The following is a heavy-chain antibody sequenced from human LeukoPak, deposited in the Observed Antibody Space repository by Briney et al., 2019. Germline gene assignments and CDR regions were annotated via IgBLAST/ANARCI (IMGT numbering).Heavy chain of an antibody. CDR1: GGSFSGYY. Sequence: SETLSLTCAVYGGSFSGYYWSWLRQPPGKGLECIGEINHSGSTNYNPSLKSRVTISVDTSKNQFSLKLSSVTAADTAVYYCARGRGSSWLYYFDYWGQGTLVTVSS. D-gene: IGHD6-13*01. J-gene: IGHJ4*02. CDR2: INHSGST. V-gene: IGHV4-34*01. CDR3: ARGRGSSWLYYFDY.